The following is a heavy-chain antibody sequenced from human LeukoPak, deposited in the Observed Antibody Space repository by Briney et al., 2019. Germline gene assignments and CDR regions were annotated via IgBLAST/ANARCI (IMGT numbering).Heavy chain of an antibody. CDR1: GGSISSYY. V-gene: IGHV4-59*08. CDR2: IYYSGST. CDR3: ARLSSGDRLFDP. Sequence: KPSETLSLTCTVSGGSISSYYWSWIRQPPGKGLEWIGYIYYSGSTNYNPSLKSRVTISVDTSKNQFSLKLSSVTAADTAVYYCARLSSGDRLFDPWGQGTLVTVSS. J-gene: IGHJ5*02. D-gene: IGHD3-22*01.